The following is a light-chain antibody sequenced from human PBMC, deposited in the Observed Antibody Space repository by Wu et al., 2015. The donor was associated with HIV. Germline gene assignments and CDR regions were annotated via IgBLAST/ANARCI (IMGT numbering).Light chain of an antibody. V-gene: IGKV3-15*01. CDR3: QQYNNWPPLT. CDR1: QSVGSS. J-gene: IGKJ4*01. CDR2: GAS. Sequence: VMTQSPATLPVSPGERATLSCRASQSVGSSLAWYQQQPGQAPRLLVYGASTRATGIPDRFSGSGSGTEFTLTISSLQSEDFAVYYCQQYNNWPPLTFGGGTKVEI.